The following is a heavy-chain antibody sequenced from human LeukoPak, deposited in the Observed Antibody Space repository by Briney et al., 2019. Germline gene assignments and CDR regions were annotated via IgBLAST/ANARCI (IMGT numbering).Heavy chain of an antibody. V-gene: IGHV3-30*02. D-gene: IGHD3-16*01. CDR2: IRYDGSNK. J-gene: IGHJ4*02. CDR1: GFTFSSYG. CDR3: AKEGGLLWDYFDY. Sequence: GGSLRLSCAAPGFTFSSYGMHWVRQAPGKGLEWVAFIRYDGSNKYYADSVKGRFTISRDNSKNTLYLQMNSLRAEDTAVYYCAKEGGLLWDYFDYWGQGTLVTVSS.